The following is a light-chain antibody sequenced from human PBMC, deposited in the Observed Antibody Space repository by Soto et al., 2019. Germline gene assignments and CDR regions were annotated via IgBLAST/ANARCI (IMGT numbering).Light chain of an antibody. J-gene: IGKJ2*01. CDR2: DAS. CDR1: QSVSSN. Sequence: EIVMTQSPATLSVSPGERAALSCRASQSVSSNFAWYQQKPGQAPKLLIYDASTRATGIPARFSGSGSGTEFTLTISSLQSEDVAVYYCQQYNNWPYTFGQGTKLDIK. V-gene: IGKV3-15*01. CDR3: QQYNNWPYT.